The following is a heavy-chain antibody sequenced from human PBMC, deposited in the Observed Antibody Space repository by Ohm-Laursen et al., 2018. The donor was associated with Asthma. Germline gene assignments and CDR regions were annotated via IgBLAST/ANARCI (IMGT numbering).Heavy chain of an antibody. CDR2: ITSGSSYI. J-gene: IGHJ4*02. V-gene: IGHV3-21*04. D-gene: IGHD3-10*01. Sequence: SLRLSCTAPGFTFSLYAMNWVRQAPGKGLEWVSSITSGSSYIYYADSVKGRFTISRDNSKNTLYLQMNSLRAEDTAVYYCASLRITNTKGWGQGTLVTVSS. CDR1: GFTFSLYA. CDR3: ASLRITNTKG.